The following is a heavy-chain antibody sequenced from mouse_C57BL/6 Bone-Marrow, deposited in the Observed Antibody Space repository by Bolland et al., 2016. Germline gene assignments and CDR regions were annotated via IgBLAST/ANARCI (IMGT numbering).Heavy chain of an antibody. V-gene: IGHV6-6*01. CDR3: TLLFPEFAY. Sequence: RNKANNHATYYAESVKGRFTISRDDSKSSVYLQMNSLRAEDTCIYYCTLLFPEFAYWGQGTLV. J-gene: IGHJ3*01. CDR2: RNKANNHAT.